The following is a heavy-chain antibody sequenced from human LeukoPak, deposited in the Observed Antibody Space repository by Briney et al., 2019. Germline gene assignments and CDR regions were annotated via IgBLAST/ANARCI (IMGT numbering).Heavy chain of an antibody. CDR2: ISKSGFET. D-gene: IGHD2-15*01. J-gene: IGHJ6*02. CDR3: ANYIQRPPGMDV. V-gene: IGHV3-23*01. CDR1: GFTFVKYD. Sequence: PGGSLRLSCAASGFTFVKYDMAWVRQAPGKGLEWVSAISKSGFETFYADSVKGRFTISRDTSTNTLYLQMNSPRAEDTALYFCANYIQRPPGMDVWGQGTMVTVSS.